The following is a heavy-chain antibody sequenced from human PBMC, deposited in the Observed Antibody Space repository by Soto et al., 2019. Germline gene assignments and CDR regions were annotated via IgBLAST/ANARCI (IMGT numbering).Heavy chain of an antibody. Sequence: SVKVSCKASGGTFSSYAISWVRQAPGQGLEWMGGIIPIFATANYAQKFQGRVMITVDESTSTAYMELSSLRSEDMAVYYCARSVSFRYQLLKRGMDVWGQGTTVTVSS. D-gene: IGHD2-2*01. CDR2: IIPIFATA. CDR3: ARSVSFRYQLLKRGMDV. CDR1: GGTFSSYA. V-gene: IGHV1-69*13. J-gene: IGHJ6*02.